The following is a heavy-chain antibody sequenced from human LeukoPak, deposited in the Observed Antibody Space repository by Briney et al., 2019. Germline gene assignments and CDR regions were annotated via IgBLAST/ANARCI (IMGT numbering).Heavy chain of an antibody. J-gene: IGHJ4*02. CDR1: GYSFSSYW. CDR3: ARNRGDNTFDH. CDR2: IYPGESDT. V-gene: IGHV5-51*01. Sequence: GESLKISCKGSGYSFSSYWIGWVRQMPGKGLEWMGFIYPGESDTRYSPSFQGQVTISADKSISTAYLQWRSLKASDTAMYYCARNRGDNTFDHWGQGILVTVSS. D-gene: IGHD3-10*01.